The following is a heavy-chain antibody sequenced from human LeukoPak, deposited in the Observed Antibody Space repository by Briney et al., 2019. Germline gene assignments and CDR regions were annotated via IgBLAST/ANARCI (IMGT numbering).Heavy chain of an antibody. D-gene: IGHD6-6*01. CDR1: GGSISSYY. CDR3: ARVEYSSSPYFDY. V-gene: IGHV4-59*01. J-gene: IGHJ4*02. Sequence: SETLSLTCTVSGGSISSYYWSWIRQPPGKGLEWNGYIYYSGSTNYNPSLKSRVTISVDTSKNQFSLKLSSVTAADTAVYYCARVEYSSSPYFDYWGQGTLVTVSS. CDR2: IYYSGST.